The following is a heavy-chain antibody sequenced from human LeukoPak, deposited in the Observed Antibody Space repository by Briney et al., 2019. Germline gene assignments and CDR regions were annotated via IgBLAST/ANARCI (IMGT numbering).Heavy chain of an antibody. CDR2: IVGRYTRI. V-gene: IGHV3-23*01. Sequence: GGSLRLSCVASGFIFSSNYVIWVRQAPGKGLEWVSYIVGRYTRINYADSVKGRFTISRDNSKNTVYLQMSSLRVEDTAIYYCAREGQYCSSSACQFEYWGQGTLVTVSS. D-gene: IGHD2-2*01. CDR3: AREGQYCSSSACQFEY. CDR1: GFIFSSNY. J-gene: IGHJ4*02.